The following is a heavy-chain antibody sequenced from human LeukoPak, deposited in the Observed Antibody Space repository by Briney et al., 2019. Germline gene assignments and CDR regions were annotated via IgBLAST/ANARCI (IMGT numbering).Heavy chain of an antibody. D-gene: IGHD4-17*01. V-gene: IGHV3-23*01. J-gene: IGHJ2*01. CDR1: GFTFRNFG. CDR3: AKDPSTFLTTGWYFDL. Sequence: AGGSLRLSCAASGFTFRNFGMTWVRQVPGKGLEWVSTISDSGVTTHYADFVKGRFTIYRDNSKSTLYLQMTSLRAVDTAIYYCAKDPSTFLTTGWYFDLWGRGTLVTVSS. CDR2: ISDSGVTT.